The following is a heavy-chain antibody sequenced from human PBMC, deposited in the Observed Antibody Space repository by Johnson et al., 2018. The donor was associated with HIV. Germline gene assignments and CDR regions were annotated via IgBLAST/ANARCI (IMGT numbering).Heavy chain of an antibody. CDR2: ISSSGSTI. V-gene: IGHV3-11*04. D-gene: IGHD2-8*01. CDR3: ARQGARPQWDAFDI. Sequence: QVQLVESGGGLVKPGGSLRLSCAASGLTFSDYDMSWIRQAPGKGLEWVSYISSSGSTIYYADSVAGRFTISRDNAKNSLYLQMNSLIAEDTAVYYCARQGARPQWDAFDIWGQGTMVTVSS. CDR1: GLTFSDYD. J-gene: IGHJ3*02.